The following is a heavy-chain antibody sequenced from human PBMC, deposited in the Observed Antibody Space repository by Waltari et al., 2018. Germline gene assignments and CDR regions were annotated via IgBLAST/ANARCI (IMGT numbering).Heavy chain of an antibody. CDR3: ARSGGGTTTFGVAE. D-gene: IGHD3-3*01. J-gene: IGHJ4*02. V-gene: IGHV1-2*02. CDR1: GYTFTDFF. Sequence: QVQLVQSGAEVKKPGASVKVSCKASGYTFTDFFIHWVRQAPGQGLEWMGWVNPNRGDTSYAQRFQGRVTMTGDTSINTAYMEFAGLRSDDTAIYYCARSGGGTTTFGVAEWGQGSLVTVSS. CDR2: VNPNRGDT.